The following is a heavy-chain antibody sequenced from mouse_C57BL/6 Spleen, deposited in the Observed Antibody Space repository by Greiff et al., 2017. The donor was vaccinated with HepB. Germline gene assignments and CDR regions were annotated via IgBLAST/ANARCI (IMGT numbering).Heavy chain of an antibody. V-gene: IGHV1-52*01. D-gene: IGHD2-5*01. Sequence: QVQLQQSGAELVRPGSSVKLSCKASGYTFTSYWMHWVKQRPIQGLEWIGNIDPSDSETHYNQKFKDKATLTVDKSSSTAYMQLSSLTSEDSAVYYCAMIYYSTAYYFDYWGQGTTLTVSS. J-gene: IGHJ2*01. CDR2: IDPSDSET. CDR3: AMIYYSTAYYFDY. CDR1: GYTFTSYW.